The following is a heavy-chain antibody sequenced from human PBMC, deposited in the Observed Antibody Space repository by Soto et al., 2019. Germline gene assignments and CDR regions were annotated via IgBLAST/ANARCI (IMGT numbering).Heavy chain of an antibody. CDR3: ARASYYYDSSGYLLSDAFDI. V-gene: IGHV4-34*01. J-gene: IGHJ3*02. Sequence: SETLSLTCAVYGGSFSGYYWSWIRQPPGKGLECIGEINHSGSTNYNPSLKSRVTISVDTSKNQFSLKLSSVTAAGTAVYYCARASYYYDSSGYLLSDAFDIWGQGTMVTVSS. CDR1: GGSFSGYY. D-gene: IGHD3-22*01. CDR2: INHSGST.